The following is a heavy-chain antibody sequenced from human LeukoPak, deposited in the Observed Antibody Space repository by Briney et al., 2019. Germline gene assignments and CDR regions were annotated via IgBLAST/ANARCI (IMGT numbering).Heavy chain of an antibody. Sequence: GGSLRLSCAASGFTFSNYWMHWVRQAPGKGLVWVSRINSDGRDTTYAGSVKGRFTISRDNAKNTVYLQMNSLRVEDTAVYYCAREGHAMDVWGQGTTVTVSS. CDR2: INSDGRDT. J-gene: IGHJ6*02. V-gene: IGHV3-74*01. CDR1: GFTFSNYW. CDR3: AREGHAMDV.